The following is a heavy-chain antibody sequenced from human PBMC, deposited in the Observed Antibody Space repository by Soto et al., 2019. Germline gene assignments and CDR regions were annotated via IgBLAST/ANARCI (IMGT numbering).Heavy chain of an antibody. D-gene: IGHD2-15*01. V-gene: IGHV1-2*04. CDR1: GYTFTGYY. CDR3: ASGLGYCSGGSCYAY. J-gene: IGHJ4*02. Sequence: QVQLVQSGAEVKKPGASVKVSCKASGYTFTGYYMHWVRQAPGQGLEWMGWINPNSGGTNYAQKFQGWVNMTRDTSISTAYMELSRLRSDDTAVYYCASGLGYCSGGSCYAYWGQGTLVTVSS. CDR2: INPNSGGT.